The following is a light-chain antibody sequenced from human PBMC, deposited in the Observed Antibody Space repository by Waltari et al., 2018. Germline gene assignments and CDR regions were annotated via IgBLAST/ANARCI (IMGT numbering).Light chain of an antibody. J-gene: IGKJ1*01. CDR3: QHYLRLPVT. CDR1: QSVSSA. V-gene: IGKV3-20*01. CDR2: GTS. Sequence: EIVLTQSPGTLSLSLGERATVSCRASQSVSSALAWYQQKPGQAPRLLIYGTSTRATGIPDSFSGSGSGTDFSLTISRLEPDDFAIYYCQHYLRLPVTFGQGTTVEI.